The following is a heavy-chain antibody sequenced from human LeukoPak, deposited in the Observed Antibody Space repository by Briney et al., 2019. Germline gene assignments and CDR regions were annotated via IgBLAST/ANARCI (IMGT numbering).Heavy chain of an antibody. CDR3: ARGAAYCGADCSNWLDP. CDR2: INPNSGGT. V-gene: IGHV1-2*02. Sequence: ASVKVSCKASGYTFTGYYMHWVRQAPGQGLEWMGWINPNSGGTNYAQKFQGRVTMTRDTSISTAYMELSRLRSDDTAVYYCARGAAYCGADCSNWLDPWGQGTLVTVSS. CDR1: GYTFTGYY. J-gene: IGHJ5*02. D-gene: IGHD2-21*02.